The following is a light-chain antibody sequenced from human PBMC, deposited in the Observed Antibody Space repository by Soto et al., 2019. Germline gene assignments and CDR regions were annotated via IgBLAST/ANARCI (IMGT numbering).Light chain of an antibody. CDR3: QQYNNWLT. J-gene: IGKJ4*01. CDR1: QSVARN. Sequence: EKVMTQSPATLSVSLGERATLSCRASQSVARNLAWYQQKPGQAPRLLIYAASTRATGTPARFSGSGSGTEFTLTISSLQSEDFAVYYCQQYNNWLTFGGGTKVEIK. CDR2: AAS. V-gene: IGKV3-15*01.